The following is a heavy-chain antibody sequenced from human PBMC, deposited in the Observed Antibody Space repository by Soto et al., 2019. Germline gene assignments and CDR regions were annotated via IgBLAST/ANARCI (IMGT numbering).Heavy chain of an antibody. Sequence: EVQLLESGGGLVQPGGSLRLSCAASGFTFSSYAMSWVRQAPGKGLEWVSAIGTAGDPYYPGSVKGRFTISRENAKNSLYLQINSLRAGDTAVYYCARGSYSGYHIQRANLIYYYYGMDVWGQGTTVTVSS. V-gene: IGHV3-13*05. J-gene: IGHJ6*02. D-gene: IGHD5-12*01. CDR1: GFTFSSYA. CDR2: IGTAGDP. CDR3: ARGSYSGYHIQRANLIYYYYGMDV.